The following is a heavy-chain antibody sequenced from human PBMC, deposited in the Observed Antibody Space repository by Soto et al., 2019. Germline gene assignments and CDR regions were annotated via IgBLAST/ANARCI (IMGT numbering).Heavy chain of an antibody. V-gene: IGHV2-26*01. D-gene: IGHD7-27*01. CDR2: IFSNDEK. CDR3: ARIWGPYYYYGMDV. J-gene: IGHJ6*02. CDR1: GFSLSTSGVG. Sequence: SGPTLVNPTQTLTLTCTFSGFSLSTSGVGVGWIRQPPGKALEWLAHIFSNDEKSYSTSLKSRLTISKDTSKSQVVLTITNMDPVDTATYYCARIWGPYYYYGMDVWGQGTTVTVSS.